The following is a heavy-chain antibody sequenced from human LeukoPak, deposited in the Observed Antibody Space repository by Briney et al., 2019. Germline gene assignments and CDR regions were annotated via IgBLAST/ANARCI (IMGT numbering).Heavy chain of an antibody. CDR1: GGSISNYY. Sequence: PSETLSLTCTVSGGSISNYYWSWIRQPPGKGLEWIGYINYSGSTTYNPSLKSRVTISVDTSKNQFSLKLTSATAADTAVYYCGRQAAANSIDYWGQGTVVTVSS. CDR3: GRQAAANSIDY. J-gene: IGHJ4*02. D-gene: IGHD2-2*01. V-gene: IGHV4-59*08. CDR2: INYSGST.